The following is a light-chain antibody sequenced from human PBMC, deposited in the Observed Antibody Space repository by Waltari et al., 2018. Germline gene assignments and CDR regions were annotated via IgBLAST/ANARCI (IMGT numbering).Light chain of an antibody. CDR1: QSISKF. CDR2: GAS. CDR3: HQYHTYLWT. J-gene: IGKJ1*01. Sequence: DIQMTQSPSTLSAFVGDRVTITCRASQSISKFLAWYQLKPGKAPKLLIYGASTLDGGVPSRFSGSGSGAEFTLTISSLQPDDVATYHCHQYHTYLWTFGQGT. V-gene: IGKV1-5*01.